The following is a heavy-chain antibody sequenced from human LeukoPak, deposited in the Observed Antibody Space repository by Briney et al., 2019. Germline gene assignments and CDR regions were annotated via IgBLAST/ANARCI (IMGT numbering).Heavy chain of an antibody. CDR3: ARAGTTYYYGSGSYDAFDI. V-gene: IGHV1-46*01. CDR2: INPSEGST. J-gene: IGHJ3*02. CDR1: GYTFTSYY. D-gene: IGHD3-10*01. Sequence: ASVKVSCKASGYTFTSYYMHWVRKAPGQGLEGMGIINPSEGSTSYAQKFQGRVTMTMDISPSTVYMELSSLRSEDTGVYYCARAGTTYYYGSGSYDAFDIWGQGTMVPVSS.